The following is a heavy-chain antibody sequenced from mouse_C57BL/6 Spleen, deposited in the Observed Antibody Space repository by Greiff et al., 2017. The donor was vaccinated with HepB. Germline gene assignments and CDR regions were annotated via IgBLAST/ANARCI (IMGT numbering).Heavy chain of an antibody. Sequence: QVHVKQPGAELVRPGSSVKLSCKASGYTFTSYWMHWVKQRPIQGLEWIGNIDPSDSETHYNQKFKDKATLTVDKSSSTAYMQLSSLTSEDSAVYYCARGDSNWEEARYYFDYWGQGTTLTVSS. CDR2: IDPSDSET. D-gene: IGHD4-1*01. J-gene: IGHJ2*01. CDR3: ARGDSNWEEARYYFDY. V-gene: IGHV1-52*01. CDR1: GYTFTSYW.